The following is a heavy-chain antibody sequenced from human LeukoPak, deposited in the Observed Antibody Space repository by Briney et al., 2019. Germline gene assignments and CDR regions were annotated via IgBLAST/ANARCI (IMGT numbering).Heavy chain of an antibody. CDR3: ARDSGSYYVDWFDP. J-gene: IGHJ5*02. V-gene: IGHV1-69*05. CDR1: GGTFSSYA. Sequence: ASVKVSCKASGGTFSSYAISWVRQAPGQGLEWMGGIIPIFGTANYAQKFQGRVTITTDESASTAYMELSSLRSEDTAVYYCARDSGSYYVDWFDPWGQEPWSPSPQ. D-gene: IGHD1-26*01. CDR2: IIPIFGTA.